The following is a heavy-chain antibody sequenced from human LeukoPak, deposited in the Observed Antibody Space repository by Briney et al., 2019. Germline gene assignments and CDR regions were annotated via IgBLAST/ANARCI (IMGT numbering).Heavy chain of an antibody. Sequence: ASVKVSCKASGGTFSSYAISWVRQAPGQGLEWMGGIIPFFGTANYAQKFQGRVTITADESTSTAYMELSSLRSEDTAVYYCARGTGDPRLYYYYYGMDVWGQGPTVTVSS. V-gene: IGHV1-69*13. J-gene: IGHJ6*02. CDR1: GGTFSSYA. D-gene: IGHD7-27*01. CDR2: IIPFFGTA. CDR3: ARGTGDPRLYYYYYGMDV.